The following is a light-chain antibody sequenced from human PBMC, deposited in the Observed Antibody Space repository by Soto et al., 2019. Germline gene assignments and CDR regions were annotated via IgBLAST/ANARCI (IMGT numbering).Light chain of an antibody. CDR1: QSISTSH. J-gene: IGKJ5*01. Sequence: EIVLTQSPGTLSLSPGERATLSCRASQSISTSHLAWFQQRPGQAPRLLIYGASNRVTGIPDRFSGSGSGTDFTLTISSLEPEDFAVYYCQQRSSWPITFGQGTRLEIK. CDR3: QQRSSWPIT. V-gene: IGKV3D-20*02. CDR2: GAS.